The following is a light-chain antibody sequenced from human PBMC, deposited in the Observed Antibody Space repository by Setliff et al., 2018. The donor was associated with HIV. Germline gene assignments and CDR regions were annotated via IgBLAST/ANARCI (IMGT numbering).Light chain of an antibody. CDR3: CSNTGSNTDV. J-gene: IGLJ1*01. V-gene: IGLV2-23*01. CDR2: QAT. Sequence: QSALTQPASVSGSPGQSITISCTGTSSDIGRYNLVSWYQQYPGKAPKLMIYQATKRPSGVSNRFSGSKSGNTASLTISGLQAEDEADYYCCSNTGSNTDVFGSGTKGTVL. CDR1: SSDIGRYNL.